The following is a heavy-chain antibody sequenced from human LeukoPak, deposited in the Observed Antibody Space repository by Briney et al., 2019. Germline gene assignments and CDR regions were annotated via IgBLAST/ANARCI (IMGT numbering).Heavy chain of an antibody. CDR3: ARGNHGLRGPGPFDY. V-gene: IGHV3-30-3*01. Sequence: GGSLRLSCAASGFTFSSYAMHWVRQAPGKGLEWVAVISYDGSNKYYADSVKGRFTISRDNSKNTLYLQMNSLRAEDTAVYYCARGNHGLRGPGPFDYWGQGTLVTVSS. D-gene: IGHD1-14*01. CDR2: ISYDGSNK. J-gene: IGHJ4*02. CDR1: GFTFSSYA.